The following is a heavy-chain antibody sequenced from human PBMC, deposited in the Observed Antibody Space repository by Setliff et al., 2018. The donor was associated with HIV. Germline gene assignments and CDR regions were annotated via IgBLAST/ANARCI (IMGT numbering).Heavy chain of an antibody. Sequence: SETLSLTCAVSGGSISSGGYSWSWIRQPPGKGLEWIGYIYYSGSTNYNPSLKSRVTISVDTSKNQFSLKLSSVTAADTAVYYCARGTTLNVVPDAFDIWGQGTMVTVSS. V-gene: IGHV4-61*08. J-gene: IGHJ3*02. D-gene: IGHD4-17*01. CDR2: IYYSGST. CDR1: GGSISSGGYS. CDR3: ARGTTLNVVPDAFDI.